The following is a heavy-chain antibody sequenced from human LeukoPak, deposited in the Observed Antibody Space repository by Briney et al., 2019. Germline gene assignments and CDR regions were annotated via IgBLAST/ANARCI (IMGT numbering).Heavy chain of an antibody. Sequence: SETLSLTCAVNGGSFSGYYWSWIRQPPGKGLEWIGEINHSGSTNYNPSLKSRVTISVDTSKNQFSLKLSSVTAADTAVYYCARSRNRSGRIAVAGTDAFDIWGQGTMVTVSS. CDR1: GGSFSGYY. D-gene: IGHD6-19*01. V-gene: IGHV4-34*01. CDR3: ARSRNRSGRIAVAGTDAFDI. J-gene: IGHJ3*02. CDR2: INHSGST.